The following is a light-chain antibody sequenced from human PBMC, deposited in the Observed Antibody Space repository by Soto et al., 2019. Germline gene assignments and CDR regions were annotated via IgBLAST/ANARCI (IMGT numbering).Light chain of an antibody. CDR3: CSYAGTYTHYV. J-gene: IGLJ1*01. CDR1: SSDVGGYNF. V-gene: IGLV2-11*01. CDR2: DVN. Sequence: QSALTQPRSVSGSLGQSVTISCTGTSSDVGGYNFVSWYQQHPGKAPKLMIYDVNKRPSGVPGRFSGSKSGNTASLTISGLQAEDEADYYCCSYAGTYTHYVFGTGTKVTVL.